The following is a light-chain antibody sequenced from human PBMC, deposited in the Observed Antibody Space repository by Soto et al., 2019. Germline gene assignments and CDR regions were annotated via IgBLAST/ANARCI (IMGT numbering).Light chain of an antibody. CDR3: QSCDRSLVGLV. CDR1: SSNIGADYG. V-gene: IGLV1-40*01. Sequence: QSVLTQPPSVSGAPGQRVTISCTGTSSNIGADYGVQWYQQFPRTAPKLLIYADNMRPSGVPDRFSGSKSATSASLAITGLQPDDEADYYCQSCDRSLVGLVFGAGTKLTVL. CDR2: ADN. J-gene: IGLJ3*02.